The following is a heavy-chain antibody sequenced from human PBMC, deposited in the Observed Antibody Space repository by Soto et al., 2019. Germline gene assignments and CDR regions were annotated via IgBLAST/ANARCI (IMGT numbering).Heavy chain of an antibody. J-gene: IGHJ5*02. Sequence: QVQLQESGPGLVKPSETLSLTCTVSGGSISSYYWSWIRQPPGRGLEWIGYIYYSGSTSYNPSLKIRVTISIDTSKNQFSLKLSSVTAADTAVYYCARALRDGYNRLFDPWGQGTLVTVSS. D-gene: IGHD5-12*01. CDR3: ARALRDGYNRLFDP. CDR2: IYYSGST. CDR1: GGSISSYY. V-gene: IGHV4-59*01.